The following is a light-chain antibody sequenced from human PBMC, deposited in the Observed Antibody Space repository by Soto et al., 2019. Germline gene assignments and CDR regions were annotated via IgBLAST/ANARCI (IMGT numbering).Light chain of an antibody. V-gene: IGLV1-40*01. CDR3: QSYGTSLSGLYV. J-gene: IGLJ1*01. CDR1: SSNIGAGKD. CDR2: ADS. Sequence: QSVLTQPPSVSGAPGQRVTISCTGSSSNIGAGKDVNWFQQLPGTAPKLLISADSNRPSGVPDRFSGSKSGTSASLAITGLQVEDEADYYCQSYGTSLSGLYVFGTGTKLTVL.